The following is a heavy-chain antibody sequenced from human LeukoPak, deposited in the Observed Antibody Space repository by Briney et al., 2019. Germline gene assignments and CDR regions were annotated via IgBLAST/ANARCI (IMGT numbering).Heavy chain of an antibody. J-gene: IGHJ3*02. V-gene: IGHV3-21*01. CDR1: GFTFSTYS. CDR2: IGSSSNYI. D-gene: IGHD1-26*01. CDR3: ASGGSYGTFDI. Sequence: GGSLRLSCAASGFTFSTYSMNWVRQAPGKGLEWVSSIGSSSNYIYYADSVKGRFTISRDNAKNTLYLQMNSLRAEDTAVYYCASGGSYGTFDIWGQGTMVTVSS.